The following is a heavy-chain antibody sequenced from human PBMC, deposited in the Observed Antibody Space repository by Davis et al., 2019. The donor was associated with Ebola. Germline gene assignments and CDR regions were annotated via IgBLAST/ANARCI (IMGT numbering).Heavy chain of an antibody. V-gene: IGHV5-10-1*01. CDR1: GYRFNNYW. CDR3: ARQESLYGSSDT. CDR2: IDPIDSYI. J-gene: IGHJ5*02. D-gene: IGHD3-22*01. Sequence: GESLKISCKASGYRFNNYWITWVRQQPGKGLEWLGRIDPIDSYINYNPSFEGHVTMSVDRSISTAYLHWSSLQASDTAMYYCARQESLYGSSDTWGQGTLVTVSS.